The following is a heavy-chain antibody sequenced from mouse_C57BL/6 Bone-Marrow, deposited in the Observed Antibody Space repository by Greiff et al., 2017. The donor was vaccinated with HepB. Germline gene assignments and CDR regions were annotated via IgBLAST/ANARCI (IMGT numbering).Heavy chain of an antibody. J-gene: IGHJ4*01. CDR1: GFNIKNTY. V-gene: IGHV14-3*01. CDR3: ARSPFYDGYLYAMDY. D-gene: IGHD2-3*01. Sequence: EVQLQQSVAELVRPGASVKLSCTASGFNIKNTYMHWVKQRPEQGLEWIGRIDPANGNTKYAPKFQGQATITADTSSNTAYLQLSSLTSEDTAIYYGARSPFYDGYLYAMDYWGQGTSVTVSS. CDR2: IDPANGNT.